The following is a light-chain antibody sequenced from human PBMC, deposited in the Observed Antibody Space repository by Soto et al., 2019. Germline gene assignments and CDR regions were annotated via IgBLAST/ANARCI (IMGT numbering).Light chain of an antibody. J-gene: IGKJ4*01. CDR1: QSISSW. Sequence: DIPMTQSPSTLSASVGDRVTITCRASQSISSWLAWYQQKSGKAAKLLIYKASSLESGVPSRFSGSGSGTEFTLTISSLQPDDFATYYCQQYNSYSFGGGTKVEIK. CDR2: KAS. V-gene: IGKV1-5*03. CDR3: QQYNSYS.